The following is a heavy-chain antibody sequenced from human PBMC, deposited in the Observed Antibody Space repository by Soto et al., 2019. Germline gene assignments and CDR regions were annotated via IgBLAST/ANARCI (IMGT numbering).Heavy chain of an antibody. CDR1: GYIFVNYG. CDR2: ISPYSGNT. D-gene: IGHD4-4*01. J-gene: IGHJ6*02. V-gene: IGHV1-18*03. CDR3: AMVANYVTPTPQDV. Sequence: QVQLVQSGDEVRKPGSSVKVSCKASGYIFVNYGIAWVRQAPGQGLEWMGWISPYSGNTHYASKVQASLTMTTETSTSTFYLAPRSLTSDHMAAYYCAMVANYVTPTPQDVWGQGTTVTVSS.